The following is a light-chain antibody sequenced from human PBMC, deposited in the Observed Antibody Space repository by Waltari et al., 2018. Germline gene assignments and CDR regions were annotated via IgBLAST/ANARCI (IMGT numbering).Light chain of an antibody. V-gene: IGLV2-14*01. CDR3: TSFTSRSTWV. CDR2: EVS. Sequence: QSALTQPVSVSESPGQSITISCPGTSSDVGAYNFVSWYQQHPGKAPKLMIYEVSNRPSGVSSRFSASKSGNTASLTISGLQAEDEADYYCTSFTSRSTWVFGGGTKLTVL. CDR1: SSDVGAYNF. J-gene: IGLJ3*02.